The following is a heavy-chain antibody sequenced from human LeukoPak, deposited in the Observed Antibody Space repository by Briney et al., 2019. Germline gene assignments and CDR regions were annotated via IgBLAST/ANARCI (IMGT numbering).Heavy chain of an antibody. CDR2: IYYSGST. D-gene: IGHD3/OR15-3a*01. CDR3: ARHLMILGYFDY. J-gene: IGHJ4*02. CDR1: GGSISSYY. Sequence: KSSETLSLTCTVSGGSISSYYWSWIRQPPGKGLEWIGYIYYSGSTNYNPSLKSRVTISVDTSKNQFSLKLSSVTAADTAVYYCARHLMILGYFDYWGQGTLVTVSS. V-gene: IGHV4-59*08.